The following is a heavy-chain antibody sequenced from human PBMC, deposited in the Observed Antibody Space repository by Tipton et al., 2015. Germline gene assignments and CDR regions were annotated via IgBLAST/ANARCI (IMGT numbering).Heavy chain of an antibody. CDR2: VYSGGSS. V-gene: IGHV3-53*01. D-gene: IGHD2-21*01. CDR1: GFTVSNNY. Sequence: GSLRLSCAASGFTVSNNYMTWVRQAPGKGLEWLSVVYSGGSSDYADSVRGRFIISRDNAKNSLYLQMNSLRAEDTAVYYCARNRGIAHWGQGTLVIVSS. CDR3: ARNRGIAH. J-gene: IGHJ4*02.